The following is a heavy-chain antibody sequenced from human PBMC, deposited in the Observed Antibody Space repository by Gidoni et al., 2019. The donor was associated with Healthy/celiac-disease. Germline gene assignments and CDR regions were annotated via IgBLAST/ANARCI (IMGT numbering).Heavy chain of an antibody. CDR3: AKAGRGGSYYYYGMDV. D-gene: IGHD3-10*01. CDR1: GFTFSSYG. J-gene: IGHJ6*02. Sequence: QVQLVESGGGGVQPGRSLRLPCAASGFTFSSYGMHWVRQAPGKGLEWVAVISYDGSNKYYADSVKGRFTISRDNSKNTLYLQMNSLRAEDTAVYYCAKAGRGGSYYYYGMDVWGQGTTVTVSS. CDR2: ISYDGSNK. V-gene: IGHV3-30*18.